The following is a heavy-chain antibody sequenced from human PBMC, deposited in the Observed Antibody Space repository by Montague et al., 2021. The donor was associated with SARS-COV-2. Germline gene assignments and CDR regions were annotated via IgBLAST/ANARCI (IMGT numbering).Heavy chain of an antibody. CDR1: GGSISGGTYH. J-gene: IGHJ5*02. Sequence: TLSLTCTVSGGSISGGTYHWSWIRQPAGKRLEWIGRTSPSGSTSYNPTLRGRVTISVDTSQNQFSLSLSSVTAVDTAVYYCVRDLVGWSVGELDPWGQRTL. V-gene: IGHV4-61*02. CDR3: VRDLVGWSVGELDP. D-gene: IGHD6-19*01. CDR2: TSPSGST.